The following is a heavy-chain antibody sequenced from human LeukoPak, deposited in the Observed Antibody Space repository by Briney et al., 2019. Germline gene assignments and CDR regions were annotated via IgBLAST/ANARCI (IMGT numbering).Heavy chain of an antibody. Sequence: PSQTLSLTCTVSGGSISSGGYYWSWIRQHPGKGLEWVGYIYYSGSTYYNPSLKSRVTISVDTSKNQFSLKLSSVTAADTAVYYCAREGHYDILTGYARAFDIWGQGTMVTVSS. D-gene: IGHD3-9*01. J-gene: IGHJ3*02. CDR1: GGSISSGGYY. CDR2: IYYSGST. V-gene: IGHV4-31*03. CDR3: AREGHYDILTGYARAFDI.